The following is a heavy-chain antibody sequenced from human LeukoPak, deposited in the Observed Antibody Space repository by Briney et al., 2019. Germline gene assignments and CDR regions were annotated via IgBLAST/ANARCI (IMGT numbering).Heavy chain of an antibody. V-gene: IGHV3-53*01. CDR1: GFTVRSYY. J-gene: IGHJ4*02. Sequence: PGGSLRLSCAASGFTVRSYYMSWVRQAPGKGLEWVSVVYSGGGTYYADSVKGRFTVSRDNSKNTLYLQMNSLRAEDTAMYYCARESDYYFDYWGQGTLVTVSS. CDR3: ARESDYYFDY. D-gene: IGHD2-21*01. CDR2: VYSGGGT.